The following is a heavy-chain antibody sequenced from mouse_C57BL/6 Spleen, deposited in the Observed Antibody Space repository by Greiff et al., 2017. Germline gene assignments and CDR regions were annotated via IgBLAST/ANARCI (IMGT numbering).Heavy chain of an antibody. J-gene: IGHJ1*03. CDR1: GFTFSSYA. CDR2: ISDGGSYT. D-gene: IGHD4-1*01. V-gene: IGHV5-4*01. CDR3: ARLNWGRGYFDV. Sequence: EVHLVESGGGLVKPGGSLKLSCAASGFTFSSYAMSWVRQTPEKRLEWVATISDGGSYTYYPDNVKGRFTISRDNAKNNLYLQMSHLKSEDTAMYYCARLNWGRGYFDVWGTGTTVTVSS.